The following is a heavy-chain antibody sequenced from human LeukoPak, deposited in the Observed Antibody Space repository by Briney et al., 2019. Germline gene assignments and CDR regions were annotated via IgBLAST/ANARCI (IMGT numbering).Heavy chain of an antibody. D-gene: IGHD3-9*01. CDR2: IYHSGST. Sequence: SETLSLTCTVSGYSISSGYYWGWIRQPPGKGLEWIGSIYHSGSTYYNPSLKSRVTISVGTSKNQFSLKLSSVTAADTAVYYCARGYDVLTSHGYFDYWGQGTLVTVSS. V-gene: IGHV4-38-2*02. J-gene: IGHJ4*02. CDR3: ARGYDVLTSHGYFDY. CDR1: GYSISSGYY.